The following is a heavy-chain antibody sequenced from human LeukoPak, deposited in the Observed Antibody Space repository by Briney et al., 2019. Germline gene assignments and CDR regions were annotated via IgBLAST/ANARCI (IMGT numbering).Heavy chain of an antibody. CDR1: GYTFTSYY. V-gene: IGHV1-46*01. CDR2: INPSGGST. Sequence: GASVKVSCKASGYTFTSYYMHWVRQAPGQGLEWMGIINPSGGSTSYAQKFQGRVTMTRDTSTSTVYMELSSLRSEDTAVYYCARVPGDSRVVYHFDYWGQGTLVTVSS. CDR3: ARVPGDSRVVYHFDY. D-gene: IGHD2-21*02. J-gene: IGHJ4*02.